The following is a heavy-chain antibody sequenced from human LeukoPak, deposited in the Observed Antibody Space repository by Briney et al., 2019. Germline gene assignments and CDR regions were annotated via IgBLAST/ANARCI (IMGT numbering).Heavy chain of an antibody. V-gene: IGHV4-61*02. CDR3: ARDPYYDILTGLFED. Sequence: PSQTLSLTCTVSGGSISSGSYYWSWIRQPAGKGLEWIGRIYTSGSTNYNPSLKSRVTISVDTSKNQFSLKLSSVTAADTAVYYCARDPYYDILTGLFEDWGQEPWSPSPQ. D-gene: IGHD3-9*01. CDR1: GGSISSGSYY. CDR2: IYTSGST. J-gene: IGHJ4*01.